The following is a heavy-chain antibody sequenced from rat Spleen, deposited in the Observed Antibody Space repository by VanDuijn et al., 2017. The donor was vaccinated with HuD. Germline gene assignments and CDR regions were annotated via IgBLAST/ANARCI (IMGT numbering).Heavy chain of an antibody. J-gene: IGHJ2*01. V-gene: IGHV5-27*01. CDR3: TRDNNYDYFDY. D-gene: IGHD1-10*01. CDR2: ISTSGSRT. Sequence: EVQLVESGGGLVQPGRSLKLSCAASGFTYSNYVMAWVSQAPTKGLEWVASISTSGSRTYYPDSVKGRFTISRDSAESTIYLQMNSLRSEDTATYYCTRDNNYDYFDYWGQGVMVTVSS. CDR1: GFTYSNYV.